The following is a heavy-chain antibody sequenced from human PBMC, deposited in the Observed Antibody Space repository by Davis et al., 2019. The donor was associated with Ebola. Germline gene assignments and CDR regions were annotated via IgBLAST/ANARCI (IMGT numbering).Heavy chain of an antibody. V-gene: IGHV3-7*01. CDR2: IKQDGSEK. CDR1: GFTFSSYW. CDR3: ARDAVGYCSGGSCYTGYYYYGMDV. Sequence: GESLKISCAASGFTFSSYWMSWVRQAPGKGLEWVANIKQDGSEKYYVDSVKGRFTISRDNSKSALYLQMNSLRDEDTAVYYCARDAVGYCSGGSCYTGYYYYGMDVWGKGTTVTVSS. D-gene: IGHD2-15*01. J-gene: IGHJ6*04.